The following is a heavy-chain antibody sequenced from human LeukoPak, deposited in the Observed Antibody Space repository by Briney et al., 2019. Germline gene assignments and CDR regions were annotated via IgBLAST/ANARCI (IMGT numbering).Heavy chain of an antibody. CDR3: ARDTEYYFDY. Sequence: PGGSLRLSCAASGFSFSSYGMHWVRQAPGKGLEWVAVIWYDGSNKYYADSVKGRFTISRDNSKNTLYLEMNSLRAEDTAVYYCARDTEYYFDYWGQGTLVTVSS. J-gene: IGHJ4*02. CDR1: GFSFSSYG. CDR2: IWYDGSNK. D-gene: IGHD1-14*01. V-gene: IGHV3-33*08.